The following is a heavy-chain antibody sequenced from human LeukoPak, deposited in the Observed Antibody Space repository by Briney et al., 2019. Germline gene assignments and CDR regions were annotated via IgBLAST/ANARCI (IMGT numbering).Heavy chain of an antibody. D-gene: IGHD6-13*01. V-gene: IGHV3-9*01. CDR3: AKGGQLGRNWFDP. CDR1: GFTFDDYA. Sequence: GGSLRLSCAASGFTFDDYAMHWVRQAPGKGLEWDSGISWNSGSIGYADSVKGRFTISRDNAKNSLYLQMNSLRAEDTALYYCAKGGQLGRNWFDPWGQGTLVTVSS. J-gene: IGHJ5*02. CDR2: ISWNSGSI.